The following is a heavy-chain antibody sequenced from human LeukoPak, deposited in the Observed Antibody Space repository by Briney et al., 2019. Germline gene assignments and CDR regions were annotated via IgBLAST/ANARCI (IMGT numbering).Heavy chain of an antibody. CDR1: GGSISSSIYY. Sequence: SETLSLTCTVSGGSISSSIYYWGWIRQPPGKGLEWIGSIYYSGSTYYNPSLKSRVTISVDTSKNQFSLKLNSVTAADTAVYYCARLGPASSGWPESFDYWGQGTLVTVSS. D-gene: IGHD6-19*01. CDR3: ARLGPASSGWPESFDY. CDR2: IYYSGST. V-gene: IGHV4-39*01. J-gene: IGHJ4*02.